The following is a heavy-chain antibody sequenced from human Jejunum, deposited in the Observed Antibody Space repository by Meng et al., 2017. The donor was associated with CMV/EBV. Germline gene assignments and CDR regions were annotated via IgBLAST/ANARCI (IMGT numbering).Heavy chain of an antibody. CDR1: FSISLYE. CDR3: AREWGYYNSGDAFDL. V-gene: IGHV3-48*03. J-gene: IGHJ3*01. Sequence: FSISLYEINWVRQAPGKGLEWVSYISDSDDTMYYSDSVQGRFTLSRDDAKNSLYLHMNGLRAEDTAVYYCAREWGYYNSGDAFDLWGQGTMVTV. CDR2: ISDSDDTM. D-gene: IGHD3-10*01.